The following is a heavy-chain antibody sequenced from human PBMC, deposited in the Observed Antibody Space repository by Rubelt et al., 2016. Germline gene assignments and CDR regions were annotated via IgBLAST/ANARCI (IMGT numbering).Heavy chain of an antibody. Sequence: QVQLQQWGAGLMKPSETLSLTCTVSGGSISSYYWSWILQPPAKGLEWIGSIYYSGRPNYNPSLKSRVTLTLDTSKNQFSLKLSVVTAADKAVYYCARDSYDSSGYYDCDYWGQGTLVTVSS. D-gene: IGHD3-22*01. J-gene: IGHJ4*02. CDR2: IYYSGRP. V-gene: IGHV4-59*01. CDR3: ARDSYDSSGYYDCDY. CDR1: GGSISSYY.